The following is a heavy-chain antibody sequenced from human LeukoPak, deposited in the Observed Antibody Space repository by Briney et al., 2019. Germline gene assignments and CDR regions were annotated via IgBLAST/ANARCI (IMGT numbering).Heavy chain of an antibody. CDR2: ISGSGGST. CDR3: ASALEMFARGIWGPFDP. J-gene: IGHJ5*02. Sequence: GGSLRLSCAASGFTFSSYAMSWVRQAPGKGLEWVSAISGSGGSTYYADSVKGRFTISRDNSKNTLYLQMNSLRAEDTAVYYCASALEMFARGIWGPFDPWGQGTLVTVSS. CDR1: GFTFSSYA. V-gene: IGHV3-23*01. D-gene: IGHD3-10*02.